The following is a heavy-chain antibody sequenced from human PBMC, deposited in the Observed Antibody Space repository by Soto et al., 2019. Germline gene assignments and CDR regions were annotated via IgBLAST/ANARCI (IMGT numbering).Heavy chain of an antibody. CDR2: IYPGDSDT. D-gene: IGHD6-6*01. J-gene: IGHJ6*02. Sequence: GESLKISRQGYGSSFTSYCLRCGRQMPGKGLEWMGIIYPGDSDTRYSPSFQGQVTISADKSISTAYLQWSSLKASDTAMYYCASTARLPNGMDVWGQGTTVTASS. V-gene: IGHV5-51*01. CDR3: ASTARLPNGMDV. CDR1: GSSFTSYC.